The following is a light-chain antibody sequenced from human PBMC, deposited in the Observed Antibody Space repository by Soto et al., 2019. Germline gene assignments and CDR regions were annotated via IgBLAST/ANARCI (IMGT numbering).Light chain of an antibody. Sequence: QSALTQPASVSGSPGQSITISCTGTNSDVGSYNLVSWYQHHPGKAPKLMVYEGSRRPSGVSNRFSGSKSGNTASLTISGLQAEDEADYFCCSYAGTSGALWVFGGGTKVTVL. CDR2: EGS. CDR3: CSYAGTSGALWV. V-gene: IGLV2-23*01. CDR1: NSDVGSYNL. J-gene: IGLJ3*02.